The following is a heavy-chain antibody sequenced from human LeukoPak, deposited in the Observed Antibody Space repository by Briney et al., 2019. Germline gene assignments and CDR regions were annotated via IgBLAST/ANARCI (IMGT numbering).Heavy chain of an antibody. V-gene: IGHV3-48*04. D-gene: IGHD5/OR15-5a*01. CDR1: GFTFSSYG. CDR3: ARYHEAIYSVYVDYYYYYMDV. Sequence: GGSLRLSCAASGFTFSSYGMNWVRQAPGRGLEWVSYISSSGSTIYYADSVKGRFTISRDNAKNSLYLQMNSLRAEDTAFYFCARYHEAIYSVYVDYYYYYMDVWGKGTTVTVSS. CDR2: ISSSGSTI. J-gene: IGHJ6*03.